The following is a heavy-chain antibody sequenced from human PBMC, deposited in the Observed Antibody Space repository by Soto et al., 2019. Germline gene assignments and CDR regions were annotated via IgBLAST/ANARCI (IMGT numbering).Heavy chain of an antibody. Sequence: QVQLVESGGGVVQPGRSLRLSCAASGFTFSSYAMHWVRQAPGKGLEWVAVISYDGSNKYYADSVKGRFTISRDNSKNTLYLQMNSLRAEDTAVYYCARGGGKQLVSDYWGQGTLVTVSS. CDR2: ISYDGSNK. CDR3: ARGGGKQLVSDY. D-gene: IGHD6-6*01. V-gene: IGHV3-30-3*01. J-gene: IGHJ4*02. CDR1: GFTFSSYA.